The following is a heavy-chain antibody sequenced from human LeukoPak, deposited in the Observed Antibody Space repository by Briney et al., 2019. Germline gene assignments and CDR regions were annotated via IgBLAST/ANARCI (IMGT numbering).Heavy chain of an antibody. CDR3: AKDDEQYSSSCLDP. CDR2: IPYDGSNK. V-gene: IGHV3-30*18. J-gene: IGHJ5*02. D-gene: IGHD6-13*01. CDR1: GFTFSSYG. Sequence: GRSLRLSCAASGFTFSSYGMHWVRQAPGKGLEWVAVIPYDGSNKYYADSVKGRFTISRDNSKNTLYLQMNSLRAEDTAVYYCAKDDEQYSSSCLDPWGQGTLVTVSS.